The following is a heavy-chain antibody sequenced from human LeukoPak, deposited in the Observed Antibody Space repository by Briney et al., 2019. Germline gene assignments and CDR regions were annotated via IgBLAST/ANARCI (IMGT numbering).Heavy chain of an antibody. CDR2: ISSSSSYI. CDR1: GFTFSSYS. Sequence: GSLRLSCAASGFTFSSYSMNWVRQAPGKGLEWVSSISSSSSYIYYADSVKGRFTISRDNAKNSLYLQMNSLRAEDTAVYYCARAANDVIVVVPAATGAFDIWGQGTMVTVSS. D-gene: IGHD2-2*01. CDR3: ARAANDVIVVVPAATGAFDI. V-gene: IGHV3-21*01. J-gene: IGHJ3*02.